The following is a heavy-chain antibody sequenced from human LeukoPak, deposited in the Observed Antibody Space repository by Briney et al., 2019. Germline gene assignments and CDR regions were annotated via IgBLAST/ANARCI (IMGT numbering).Heavy chain of an antibody. CDR1: GFSFSDYS. Sequence: PGGSLRLSCAASGFSFSDYSVNWVRQAPGKGLEWVAYISSTSSTIFHADSVKGRFTTSRDNAKNSLYLQMNSLRDVDTAVYYCARVRGGNYNDYWGQGTLVTVSS. J-gene: IGHJ4*02. CDR3: ARVRGGNYNDY. D-gene: IGHD1-26*01. V-gene: IGHV3-48*02. CDR2: ISSTSSTI.